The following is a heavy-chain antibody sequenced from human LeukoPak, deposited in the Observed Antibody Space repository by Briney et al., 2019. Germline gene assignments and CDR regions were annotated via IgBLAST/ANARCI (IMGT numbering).Heavy chain of an antibody. CDR2: INHSGST. J-gene: IGHJ4*02. Sequence: SETLSLTCAVYGGSFSGYYWSWIRQPPGKGLEWIGEINHSGSTNYNPSLKSRVTISVDTSKNQFSLKLSSVTAADTAVYYCARGRTISTYDYVWGSYRSLGGGLEFDYWGQGTLVTVSS. D-gene: IGHD3-16*02. CDR3: ARGRTISTYDYVWGSYRSLGGGLEFDY. V-gene: IGHV4-34*01. CDR1: GGSFSGYY.